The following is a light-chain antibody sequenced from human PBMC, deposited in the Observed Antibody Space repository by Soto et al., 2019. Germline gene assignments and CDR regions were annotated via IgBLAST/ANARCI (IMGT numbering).Light chain of an antibody. J-gene: IGKJ1*01. CDR2: GAS. V-gene: IGKV3-20*01. Sequence: DMVLTQSPGTLSLSPGERATLSCRASQSVTYNYVAWYQQKPGQAPRLLIYGASSRATGIPDRLSGSGSGTDFTLTISRLEPEDFAVYYCQQYGSSGTFGQGTKVDIK. CDR3: QQYGSSGT. CDR1: QSVTYNY.